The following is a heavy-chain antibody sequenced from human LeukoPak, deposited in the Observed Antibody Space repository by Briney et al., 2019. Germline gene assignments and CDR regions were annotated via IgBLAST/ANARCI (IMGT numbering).Heavy chain of an antibody. CDR2: IIPIFGTA. CDR3: ARASRIGSSSAFGY. D-gene: IGHD6-6*01. CDR1: GGTFSSYA. V-gene: IGHV1-69*06. Sequence: ASVKVSCKASGGTFSSYAISWVRQAPGQGLEWMGGIIPIFGTANYAQKFQGRVTITADKSTSTAYMELSRLRSDDTAVYYCARASRIGSSSAFGYWGQGTLVTVSS. J-gene: IGHJ4*02.